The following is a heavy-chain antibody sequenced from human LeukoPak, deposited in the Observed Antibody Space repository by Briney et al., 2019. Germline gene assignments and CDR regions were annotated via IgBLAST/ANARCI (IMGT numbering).Heavy chain of an antibody. V-gene: IGHV4-4*07. Sequence: SETLSLTCTVSGGSISSYYWSWLRQPAGKGLELIGRIYTSGTTNYNPSLKSRVTMSVDTSKNQFSLKLSSVTAADTAVYYCARAPTGTGGWNWFDPWGQGTLVTVSS. CDR2: IYTSGTT. CDR1: GGSISSYY. D-gene: IGHD1-1*01. J-gene: IGHJ5*02. CDR3: ARAPTGTGGWNWFDP.